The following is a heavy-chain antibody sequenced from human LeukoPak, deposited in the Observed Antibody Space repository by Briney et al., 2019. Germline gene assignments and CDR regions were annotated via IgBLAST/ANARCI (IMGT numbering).Heavy chain of an antibody. CDR2: CSSSSANI. CDR3: VRDRSLGSQYYYYIDV. J-gene: IGHJ6*03. V-gene: IGHV3-48*01. Sequence: SGGSLRLSCTASGFIFTNFAMNWVRQAPGKGLEWVAYCSSSSANIHYADSVKGRFTISRDNAKNSLYLQMDSLTAEDTAVYYCVRDRSLGSQYYYYIDVWGKGTTVTVSS. D-gene: IGHD3-10*01. CDR1: GFIFTNFA.